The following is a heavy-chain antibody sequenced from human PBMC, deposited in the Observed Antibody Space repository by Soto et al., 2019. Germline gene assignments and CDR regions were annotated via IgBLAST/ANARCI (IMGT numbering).Heavy chain of an antibody. Sequence: EVQLVESGGGLVQPGGSLRISCAVSGFTLSSFWMSWVRQAPGKGLEWVATIREGGSEKFYVDSVKGRFTMSGANAENSLYLQMNSMTAEDTAVYFWARDVGYDYANWGQGTLVTVAS. J-gene: IGHJ4*02. CDR1: GFTLSSFW. D-gene: IGHD5-12*01. V-gene: IGHV3-7*01. CDR3: ARDVGYDYAN. CDR2: IREGGSEK.